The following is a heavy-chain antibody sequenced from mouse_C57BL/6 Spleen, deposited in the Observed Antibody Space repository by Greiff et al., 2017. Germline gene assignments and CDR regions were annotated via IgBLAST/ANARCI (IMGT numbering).Heavy chain of an antibody. V-gene: IGHV1-52*01. D-gene: IGHD1-1*01. Sequence: QVQLQQPGAELVRPGSSVKLSCKASGYTFTSYWMHWVKQRPIPGLEWIGNIDPSDSETHYNQKFKDKATLSVDKSSSTAYMQLSSLTSEDSAVYYCARPTVVADYSAMDYWGQGTSVTVSS. J-gene: IGHJ4*01. CDR3: ARPTVVADYSAMDY. CDR2: IDPSDSET. CDR1: GYTFTSYW.